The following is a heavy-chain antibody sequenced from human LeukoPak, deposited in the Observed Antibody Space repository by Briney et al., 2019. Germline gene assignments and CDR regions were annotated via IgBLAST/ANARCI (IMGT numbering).Heavy chain of an antibody. CDR2: IYHSGST. CDR1: GYSISSGYY. D-gene: IGHD6-13*01. V-gene: IGHV4-38-2*02. J-gene: IGHJ6*02. CDR3: ARERRYSSSSEGGYYYYGMDV. Sequence: SGTLSLTCTVSGYSISSGYYWGWIRQPPGKGLEWIGSIYHSGSTYYNPSLKSRVTISVDTSKNQFSLKLSSVTAADTAVYYCARERRYSSSSEGGYYYYGMDVWGQGATVTVSS.